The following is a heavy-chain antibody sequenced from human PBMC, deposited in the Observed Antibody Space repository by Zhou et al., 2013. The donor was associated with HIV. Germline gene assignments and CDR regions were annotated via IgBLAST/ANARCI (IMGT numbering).Heavy chain of an antibody. Sequence: VQLQESGPGLVKPSETLSLTCTVSGGSVSNYYWSWIRQPPGKGLEWIGYIFTSESTNYNPSLKSRVTISVDTSKNQFSLNLSSVTAADTAVYYCARGPIPQLLKYYFDYWGQGTLVTVSS. J-gene: IGHJ4*02. CDR3: ARGPIPQLLKYYFDY. CDR1: GGSVSNYY. V-gene: IGHV4-4*09. CDR2: IFTSEST. D-gene: IGHD2-2*01.